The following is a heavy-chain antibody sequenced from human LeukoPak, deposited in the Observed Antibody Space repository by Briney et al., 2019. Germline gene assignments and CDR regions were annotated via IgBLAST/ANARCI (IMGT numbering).Heavy chain of an antibody. V-gene: IGHV4-59*01. CDR1: DGSINSDF. Sequence: SETLSLTCTASDGSINSDFWTWIRQPPGKGLEWIGYIRYSGRTSYNPSLKSRGSILIDTSKNLFSLKLRSVTTADTAIYYCARIPDVSGWPFDYWGQGTLVTVSS. J-gene: IGHJ4*02. D-gene: IGHD6-19*01. CDR2: IRYSGRT. CDR3: ARIPDVSGWPFDY.